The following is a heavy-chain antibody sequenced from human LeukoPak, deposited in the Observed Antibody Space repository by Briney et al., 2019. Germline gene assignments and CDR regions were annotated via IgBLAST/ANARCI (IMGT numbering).Heavy chain of an antibody. CDR3: ARVPSAGAFDY. D-gene: IGHD1-26*01. CDR1: GGSFSGYY. Sequence: SETLSLTCAVYGGSFSGYYWSWIRQPPGKGLEWIGEINHSGSTNYNPSLKSRVTISVDTSKNQFSLKLSSVTAADTAVYYCARVPSAGAFDYWGQGTLVTVSS. J-gene: IGHJ4*02. CDR2: INHSGST. V-gene: IGHV4-34*01.